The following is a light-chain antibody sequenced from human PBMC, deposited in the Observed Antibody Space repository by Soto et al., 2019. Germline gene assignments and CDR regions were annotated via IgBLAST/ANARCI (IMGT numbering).Light chain of an antibody. CDR1: SSDVGAYNY. V-gene: IGLV2-8*01. CDR2: EVT. J-gene: IGLJ2*01. Sequence: QSALTQPPSASGSPGQSVTISCTGTSSDVGAYNYVSWYQQYPGKAPKLMIYEVTKRPSGVPDRFSGSKSGNTASLTVSGLQAEDEADYYCSSYAGSNNVVFGGGTKLTAL. CDR3: SSYAGSNNVV.